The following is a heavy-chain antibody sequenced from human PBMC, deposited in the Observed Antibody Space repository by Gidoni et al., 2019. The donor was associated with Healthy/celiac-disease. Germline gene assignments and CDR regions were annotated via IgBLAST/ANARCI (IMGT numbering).Heavy chain of an antibody. CDR1: GGPISSGSYY. V-gene: IGHV4-61*02. Sequence: QVQLQESGPGLVKPSQTLSLTCTVSGGPISSGSYYWSWIRQPAGKGLEWIGRIYTSGSTNYNPSLKSRVTMSVDTSKNQFSLKLSSVTAADTAVYYCARELPAALHLDYWGQGTLVTVSS. CDR2: IYTSGST. D-gene: IGHD2-2*01. J-gene: IGHJ4*02. CDR3: ARELPAALHLDY.